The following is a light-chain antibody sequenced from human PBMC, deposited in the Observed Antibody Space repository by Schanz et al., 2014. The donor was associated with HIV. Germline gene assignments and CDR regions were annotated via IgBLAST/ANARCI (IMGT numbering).Light chain of an antibody. CDR1: SSDVGGYNY. J-gene: IGLJ3*02. CDR3: SSYAATSNVL. V-gene: IGLV2-8*01. Sequence: QSALTQPPSASGSPGQSVTISCTGTSSDVGGYNYASWYQQHPGKAPKLMIYEVSERPSGVPDRFSGSKSGNTASLTVSGXXXDDEADYYCSSYAATSNVLFGGGTKLTVL. CDR2: EVS.